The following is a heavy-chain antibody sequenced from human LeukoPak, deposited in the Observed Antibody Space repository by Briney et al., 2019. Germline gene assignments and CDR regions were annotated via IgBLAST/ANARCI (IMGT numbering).Heavy chain of an antibody. J-gene: IGHJ4*02. CDR3: ARVYTAMELFDY. CDR2: INPNSGGT. Sequence: ASVKVSCKASGYTFTGYYMHWVRQAPGQGLEWMGRINPNSGGTTYAQKFQGRVTMTRDTSNSTAYMELSRLRSDDTAVYYCARVYTAMELFDYWGQGTLVTVSS. D-gene: IGHD5-18*01. V-gene: IGHV1-2*06. CDR1: GYTFTGYY.